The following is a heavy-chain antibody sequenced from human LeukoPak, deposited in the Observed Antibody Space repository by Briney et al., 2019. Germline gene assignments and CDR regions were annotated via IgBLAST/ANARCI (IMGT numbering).Heavy chain of an antibody. CDR2: ISSDGSST. D-gene: IGHD6-13*01. CDR1: GFTFSSYW. Sequence: GGSLRLSCAASGFTFSSYWMHWVRQAPGKGLVWVSRISSDGSSTSYADSVKGRFAISRDHAKNPLYLQMSNLRAEDTAVYYCARDQSSSWFYYYYYYMDVWGKGTTVTVSS. J-gene: IGHJ6*03. V-gene: IGHV3-74*01. CDR3: ARDQSSSWFYYYYYYMDV.